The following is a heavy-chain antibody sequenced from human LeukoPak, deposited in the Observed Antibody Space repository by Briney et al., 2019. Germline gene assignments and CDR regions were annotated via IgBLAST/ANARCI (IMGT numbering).Heavy chain of an antibody. CDR1: GFTFSSYD. J-gene: IGHJ4*02. D-gene: IGHD6-13*01. CDR2: IWYDGSNK. CDR3: AREVRYSSSSFDY. Sequence: GGSLRLSCAASGFTFSSYDMHWVRQAPGKGLEWVAVIWYDGSNKYYADSVKGRFTISRDNSKNTLYLQMNSLRAEDTAVYYCAREVRYSSSSFDYWGQGTLVTVSS. V-gene: IGHV3-33*01.